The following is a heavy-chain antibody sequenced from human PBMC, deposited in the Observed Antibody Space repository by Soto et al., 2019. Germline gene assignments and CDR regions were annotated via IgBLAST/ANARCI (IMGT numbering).Heavy chain of an antibody. CDR1: GYTFTSYG. CDR3: ARGILGYCSGGSCYPGAFDI. J-gene: IGHJ3*02. D-gene: IGHD2-15*01. Sequence: ASVKVSCKASGYTFTSYGISWVRQAPGQGLEWMGWISPYNGNTGYAQKFQGRVTMTRNTSISTAYMELSSLRSEDTAVYYCARGILGYCSGGSCYPGAFDIWGQGTMVTVSS. CDR2: ISPYNGNT. V-gene: IGHV1-8*02.